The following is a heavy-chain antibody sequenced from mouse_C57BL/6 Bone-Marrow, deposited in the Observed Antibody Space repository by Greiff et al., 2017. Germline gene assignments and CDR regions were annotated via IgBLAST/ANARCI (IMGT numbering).Heavy chain of an antibody. CDR3: TTIFSMDY. Sequence: EVNVVESGAELVRPGASVKLSCTASGFNIKDDYMHWVKQRPEQGLEWIGWIDPENGDTEYASKFQGKATITADTSSNTAYLQLSSLTSEDTAVYYCTTIFSMDYWGQGTSVTVSS. CDR2: IDPENGDT. CDR1: GFNIKDDY. V-gene: IGHV14-4*01. J-gene: IGHJ4*01.